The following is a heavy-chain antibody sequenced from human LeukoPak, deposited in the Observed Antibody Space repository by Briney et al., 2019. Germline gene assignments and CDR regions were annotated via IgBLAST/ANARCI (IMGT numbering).Heavy chain of an antibody. Sequence: PGGSLRLSCVGSGFTFRSHAMSWVRQAPEKGLEFVSGIYENGGTTYYADSAKGRFTISRDNSKNTLYLQMNSLRAEDTAVYYCAKHRLSPIAAAGTSGAFDIWGQGTMVTVSS. J-gene: IGHJ3*02. CDR1: GFTFRSHA. D-gene: IGHD6-13*01. CDR2: IYENGGTT. CDR3: AKHRLSPIAAAGTSGAFDI. V-gene: IGHV3-23*01.